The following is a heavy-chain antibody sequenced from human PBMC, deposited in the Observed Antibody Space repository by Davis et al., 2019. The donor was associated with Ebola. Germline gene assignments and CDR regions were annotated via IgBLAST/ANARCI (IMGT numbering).Heavy chain of an antibody. CDR2: IYPGDSDT. Sequence: GESLKISCKGSGYSFTTYWIGWVRQMPGKGLELMGIIYPGDSDTTYSPSFQGQVIISADKYISTAYLQWSSLKASDTAIYYCARQGGGSGRLTSFDYWGQGTLVTVSS. CDR1: GYSFTTYW. J-gene: IGHJ4*02. CDR3: ARQGGGSGRLTSFDY. D-gene: IGHD1-26*01. V-gene: IGHV5-51*01.